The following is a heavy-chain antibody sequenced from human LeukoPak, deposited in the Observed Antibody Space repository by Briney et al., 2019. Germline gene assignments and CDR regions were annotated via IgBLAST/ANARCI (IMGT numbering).Heavy chain of an antibody. Sequence: KPSETLSLTCTVSGGSISSYYWSWIRQPPGKGLEWIGYIYYSGSTNYNPSLKSRVTISVDTSKNQFSLKLSSVTAADTAVYYCARDPTDCSSTSCYGLGAFDIWGQGTMATVSS. CDR3: ARDPTDCSSTSCYGLGAFDI. CDR2: IYYSGST. J-gene: IGHJ3*02. CDR1: GGSISSYY. V-gene: IGHV4-59*01. D-gene: IGHD2-2*01.